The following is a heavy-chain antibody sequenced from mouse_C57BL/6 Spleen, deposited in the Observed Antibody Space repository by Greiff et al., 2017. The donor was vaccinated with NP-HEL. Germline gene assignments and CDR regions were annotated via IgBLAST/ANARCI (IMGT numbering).Heavy chain of an antibody. V-gene: IGHV1-61*01. CDR3: ARGDDGYLYYAMDY. Sequence: VQLQQPGAELVRPGSSVKLSCKASGYTFTSYWMDWVKQRPGQGLEWIGNIYPSDSETHYNQKFKDKATLTVDKSSSTAYMQLSSLTSEDSAVYYCARGDDGYLYYAMDYWGQGTSVTVSS. CDR2: IYPSDSET. D-gene: IGHD2-3*01. J-gene: IGHJ4*01. CDR1: GYTFTSYW.